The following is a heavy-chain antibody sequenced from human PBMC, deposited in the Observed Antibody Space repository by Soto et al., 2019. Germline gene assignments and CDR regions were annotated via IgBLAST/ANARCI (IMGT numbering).Heavy chain of an antibody. V-gene: IGHV3-48*03. D-gene: IGHD1-26*01. Sequence: PGGSLRLSCAASGFTFSSYEMNWVRQAPGKGLEWVSYISSSGSTIYYADSVKGRFTISRDNAKNSLYLQMNSLRAEDTAIFYCARDPFGYYVNYFDNWGQGTLVTVSS. CDR3: ARDPFGYYVNYFDN. J-gene: IGHJ4*02. CDR1: GFTFSSYE. CDR2: ISSSGSTI.